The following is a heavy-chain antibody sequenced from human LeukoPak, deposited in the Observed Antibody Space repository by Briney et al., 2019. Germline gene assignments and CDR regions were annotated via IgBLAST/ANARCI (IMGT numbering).Heavy chain of an antibody. D-gene: IGHD6-13*01. CDR2: ISGSGGST. CDR3: ANRIAAAGSFDY. J-gene: IGHJ4*03. Sequence: PGGSLRLSCAASGFTFSSYAMSWVRQAPGKGLEWVSAISGSGGSTYYADSVKGRFTISRDNSKNTLYLQMNSLRAEDTAVYYCANRIAAAGSFDYWGQGTTVTVSS. V-gene: IGHV3-23*01. CDR1: GFTFSSYA.